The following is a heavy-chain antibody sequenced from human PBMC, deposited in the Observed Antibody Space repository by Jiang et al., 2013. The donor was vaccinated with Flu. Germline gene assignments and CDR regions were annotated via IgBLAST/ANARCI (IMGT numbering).Heavy chain of an antibody. CDR3: ARDHYDILTGYYMSFDY. CDR2: INTNTGNP. Sequence: QSGSELKKPGASVKVSCKASGYTFTSYAMNWVRQAPGQGLEWMGWINTNTGNPTYAQGFTGRFVFSLDTSVSTAYLQISSLKAEDTAVYYCARDHYDILTGYYMSFDYWGQGTLVTVSS. V-gene: IGHV7-4-1*02. CDR1: GYTFTSYA. D-gene: IGHD3-9*01. J-gene: IGHJ4*02.